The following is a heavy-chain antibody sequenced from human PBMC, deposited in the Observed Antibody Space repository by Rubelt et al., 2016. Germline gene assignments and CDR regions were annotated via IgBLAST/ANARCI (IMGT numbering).Heavy chain of an antibody. Sequence: QVQLQQWGAGLLKPSETLSLTCAVYGGSFSGYYWSWIRQPPGKGLEWIGEINHSGSTNYNPSLKSRVTISVDTSKNQFSLKLSSVTAADTAVYYCARGRGFLEWLIVQFDPWGQGTLVTVSS. V-gene: IGHV4-34*01. D-gene: IGHD3-3*01. CDR3: ARGRGFLEWLIVQFDP. CDR1: GGSFSGYY. J-gene: IGHJ5*02. CDR2: INHSGST.